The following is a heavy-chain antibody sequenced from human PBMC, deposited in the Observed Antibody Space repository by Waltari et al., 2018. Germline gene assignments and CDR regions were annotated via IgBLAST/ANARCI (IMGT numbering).Heavy chain of an antibody. Sequence: EVQLVQSGAEVKKPGATVKISCKASGYTFTDYYIHWVQQAPGKGLEWRGRVAPADSETIYAEKFQGRVTITADTSTDTAYMELSSLRSEDTAVYYCATVLTTVPTYWFDPWGQGTLVTVSS. CDR2: VAPADSET. CDR1: GYTFTDYY. D-gene: IGHD4-4*01. V-gene: IGHV1-69-2*01. J-gene: IGHJ5*02. CDR3: ATVLTTVPTYWFDP.